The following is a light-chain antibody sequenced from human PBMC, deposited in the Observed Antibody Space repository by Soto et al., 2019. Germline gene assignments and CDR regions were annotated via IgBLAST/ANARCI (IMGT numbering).Light chain of an antibody. V-gene: IGLV2-11*01. CDR3: CSYAGSSYV. Sequence: ALAQPRSVSGSPGQSVTISCTGTSSEVGGYNYVSRYQQHPGKAPKLMIYDVSKRPSGVPDRFSGSKSGNTASLTISGLQAEDEADYYCCSYAGSSYVFGTGTKVTVL. CDR1: SSEVGGYNY. CDR2: DVS. J-gene: IGLJ1*01.